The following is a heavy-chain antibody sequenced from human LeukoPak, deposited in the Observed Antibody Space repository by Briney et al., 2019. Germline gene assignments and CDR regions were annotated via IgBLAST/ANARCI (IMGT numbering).Heavy chain of an antibody. V-gene: IGHV1-8*01. CDR3: ARVSQNYYYYGMDV. J-gene: IGHJ6*02. CDR2: MNPNSGNT. Sequence: ASVKVSCKASGYTFTSYDINWVRQATGQGLEWMGWMNPNSGNTGYAQKFQGRVTMTRNTSISTAYMELSSLRSEDTAAYYCARVSQNYYYYGMDVWGQGTTVTVSS. CDR1: GYTFTSYD.